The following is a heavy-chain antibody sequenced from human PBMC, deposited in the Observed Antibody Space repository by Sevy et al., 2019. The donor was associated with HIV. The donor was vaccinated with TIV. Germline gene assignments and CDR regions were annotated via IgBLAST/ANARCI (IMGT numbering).Heavy chain of an antibody. CDR3: VKEGGGEGGNH. J-gene: IGHJ5*02. D-gene: IGHD3-16*01. V-gene: IGHV3-30*02. Sequence: GGSLRLSCAASGFSFSSYGMHWVRQAPGKGLEWMSYIKYDGSNKDYADSVKGRFTISRDNSKNPLYLQMNSLGVGDTAVFYWVKEGGGEGGNHWGQGTLVTVSS. CDR2: IKYDGSNK. CDR1: GFSFSSYG.